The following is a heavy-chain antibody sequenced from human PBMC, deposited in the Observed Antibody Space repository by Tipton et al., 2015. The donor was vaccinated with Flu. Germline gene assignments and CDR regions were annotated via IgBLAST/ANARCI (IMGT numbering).Heavy chain of an antibody. Sequence: LRLSCSVSGDSMAYNYFWGWIRQPPGQGLEWIGNIHRSGSPYYNPSLKSRVTMSVDTSKNHFSLELHSVTAADTAVYYCARVDKGGNYYYGMDVWGQGTTVTVSS. D-gene: IGHD3-16*01. J-gene: IGHJ6*02. CDR3: ARVDKGGNYYYGMDV. CDR2: IHRSGSP. V-gene: IGHV4-38-2*02. CDR1: GDSMAYNYF.